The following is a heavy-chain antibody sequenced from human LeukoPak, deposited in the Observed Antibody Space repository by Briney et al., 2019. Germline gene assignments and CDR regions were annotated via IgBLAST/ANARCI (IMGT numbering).Heavy chain of an antibody. CDR3: AKYPPNRRVVAVNPPPF. CDR2: IKQDGSEK. J-gene: IGHJ4*02. CDR1: GFTFSSYW. Sequence: PGGSLRLSCAASGFTFSSYWMSWVRQAPGKGLEWVANIKQDGSEKYYVDSVKGRFTISRDNSKNTLYLQMNSLRAEDTAVYYCAKYPPNRRVVAVNPPPFWGQGTLVTVSS. D-gene: IGHD3-22*01. V-gene: IGHV3-7*03.